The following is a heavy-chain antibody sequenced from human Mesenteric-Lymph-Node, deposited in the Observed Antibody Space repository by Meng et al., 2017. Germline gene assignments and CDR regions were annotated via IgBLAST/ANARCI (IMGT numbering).Heavy chain of an antibody. CDR3: ARASEVQLERRFREAPGSFDY. V-gene: IGHV1-18*01. Sequence: ASVKVSCKASGYTFISYGISWVRQAPGQGLEWMGWISAYSDYTNYAQKVQGRVTITRNTSISTAYMELSSLRSEDTAVYYCARASEVQLERRFREAPGSFDYWGQGTLVTVSS. J-gene: IGHJ4*02. CDR1: GYTFISYG. D-gene: IGHD1-1*01. CDR2: ISAYSDYT.